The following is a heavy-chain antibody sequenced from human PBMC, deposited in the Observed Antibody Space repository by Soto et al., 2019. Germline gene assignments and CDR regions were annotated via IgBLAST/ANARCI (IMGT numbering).Heavy chain of an antibody. D-gene: IGHD3-10*01. CDR2: ISGSGGST. CDR3: AKDTWKKITMVRGVINYYFDY. CDR1: GFTFSSYA. J-gene: IGHJ4*02. V-gene: IGHV3-23*01. Sequence: GGSLRLSCAASGFTFSSYAMSWVRQAPGKGLEWVSAISGSGGSTYYADSVKGRFTISRDNSKNTLYLQMNSLRAEDTAVYYCAKDTWKKITMVRGVINYYFDYWGQGTLVTVSS.